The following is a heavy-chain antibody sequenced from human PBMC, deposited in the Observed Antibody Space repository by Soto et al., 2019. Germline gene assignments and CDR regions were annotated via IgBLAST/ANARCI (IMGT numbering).Heavy chain of an antibody. V-gene: IGHV3-48*04. Sequence: GGSLRLSCAASGFTFCNYYMNWVRQAPGKGLEWVSSISSSSTIYYADSVKGRFTISRDNAKNSLYLQMNSLRAEDTAVYYCARDRRITIFGDYYYYYDMDVWGQGTKVTVS. CDR1: GFTFCNYY. CDR3: ARDRRITIFGDYYYYYDMDV. D-gene: IGHD3-3*01. J-gene: IGHJ6*02. CDR2: ISSSSTI.